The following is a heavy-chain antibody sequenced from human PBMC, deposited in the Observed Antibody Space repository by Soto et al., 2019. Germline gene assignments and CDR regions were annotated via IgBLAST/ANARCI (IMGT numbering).Heavy chain of an antibody. CDR3: ARGGGLRFLEWINIVHPPIMDV. Sequence: GSLRLSCAASGFTFSSYAMHWVRQAPGKGLEWVAVISYDGSNKYYADSVKGRFTISRDNSKNTLYLQMNSLRAEDTAVYYCARGGGLRFLEWINIVHPPIMDVWGQGTTVTVYS. CDR2: ISYDGSNK. CDR1: GFTFSSYA. J-gene: IGHJ6*02. D-gene: IGHD3-3*01. V-gene: IGHV3-30-3*01.